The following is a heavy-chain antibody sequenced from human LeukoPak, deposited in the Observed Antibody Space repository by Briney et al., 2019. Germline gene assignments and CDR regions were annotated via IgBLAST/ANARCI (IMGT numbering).Heavy chain of an antibody. CDR1: GFTFSSYA. V-gene: IGHV3-30-3*01. CDR3: ARELYYFDY. CDR2: ISYDGSNK. Sequence: GGSLRLSCAASGFTFSSYAMSWVRQAPGKGLEWVAVISYDGSNKYYADSVKGRFTISRDNSKNTLYLQMNSLRAEDTAVYYCARELYYFDYWGQGTLVTVSS. J-gene: IGHJ4*02.